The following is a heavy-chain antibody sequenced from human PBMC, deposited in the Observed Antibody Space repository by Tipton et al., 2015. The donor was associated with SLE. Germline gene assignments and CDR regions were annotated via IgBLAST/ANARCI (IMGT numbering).Heavy chain of an antibody. J-gene: IGHJ3*02. CDR3: AREVIAITDSYAFDI. Sequence: TLSLTCPVSGGSISSNNFFWSWRRQHPGKGLEWIGYIHYSGRDFYNPSLQSRATISVDTSTNQFSLRLSSVTAADTAVYYCAREVIAITDSYAFDIWGQGTMVSVSS. V-gene: IGHV4-31*03. CDR2: IHYSGRD. D-gene: IGHD2-21*01. CDR1: GGSISSNNFF.